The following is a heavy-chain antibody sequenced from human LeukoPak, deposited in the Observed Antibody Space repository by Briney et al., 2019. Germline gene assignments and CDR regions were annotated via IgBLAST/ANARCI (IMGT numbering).Heavy chain of an antibody. J-gene: IGHJ4*01. D-gene: IGHD2-21*01. CDR1: GYSFTSYW. CDR3: ARESRSCVYFDY. V-gene: IGHV5-51*07. CDR2: IYPGDSDA. Sequence: GESLKITCKGSGYSFTSYWIGWVHQMPGKGLEWMGIIYPGDSDARYSPSFQGQVTISADKSISTAYLQWSSLKASDTAMYYCARESRSCVYFDYWGQEPWSPSPQ.